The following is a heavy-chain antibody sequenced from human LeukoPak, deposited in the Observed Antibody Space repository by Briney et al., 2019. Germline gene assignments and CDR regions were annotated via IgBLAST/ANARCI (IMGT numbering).Heavy chain of an antibody. CDR1: GDSISSSTSD. CDR2: IYYSGIT. Sequence: SETLSLTCTVSGDSISSSTSDWGWIRQPPGRGLEWIGSIYYSGITFYNPSLKSRVTMSVDASKNQFSLKLTPVTAADTAIYYCAKFTRDTYQDYWGQGTLVTVSS. V-gene: IGHV4-39*01. J-gene: IGHJ4*02. D-gene: IGHD2-2*01. CDR3: AKFTRDTYQDY.